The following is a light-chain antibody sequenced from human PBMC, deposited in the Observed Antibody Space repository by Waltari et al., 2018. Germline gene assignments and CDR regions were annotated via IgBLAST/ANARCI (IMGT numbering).Light chain of an antibody. CDR1: HSVSNS. J-gene: IGKJ4*01. Sequence: DIQMTQSPSSLSASVGDRVTITCRASHSVSNSLSWYKQKPGKAPEVLIYAASSLQSGVPSRFSGSGSGTYFTLTIGSLQPEDFATYYCQQTYRTPLTFGGGTKVDIK. V-gene: IGKV1-39*01. CDR2: AAS. CDR3: QQTYRTPLT.